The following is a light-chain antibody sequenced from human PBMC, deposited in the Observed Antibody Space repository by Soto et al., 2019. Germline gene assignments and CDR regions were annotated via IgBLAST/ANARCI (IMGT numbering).Light chain of an antibody. V-gene: IGLV1-51*02. CDR1: NSKFGNNY. Sequence: QSVLTQPPSVSAAPGQKVTISCSGNNSKFGNNYVSWYQPLPGTAPKLLIYENNKRPSGIPDRFSGSKSGTSATLGITGLQTGDEADYYCGTSDSSLSDPYVFGTGTKVTVL. CDR3: GTSDSSLSDPYV. J-gene: IGLJ1*01. CDR2: ENN.